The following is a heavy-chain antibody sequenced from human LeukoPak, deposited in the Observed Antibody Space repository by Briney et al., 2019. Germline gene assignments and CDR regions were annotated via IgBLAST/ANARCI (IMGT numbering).Heavy chain of an antibody. V-gene: IGHV4-59*01. D-gene: IGHD2-15*01. Sequence: SETLSLTCTVSGGSISSYYWSWIRQPPGKGLEWIGYIYYSGSTNYNPSLKSRVTISVDTSKNQFSLKLSSVTAADTAVYYCARDANGGSWSPNWFDPWGQGTLVTVSS. CDR1: GGSISSYY. J-gene: IGHJ5*02. CDR3: ARDANGGSWSPNWFDP. CDR2: IYYSGST.